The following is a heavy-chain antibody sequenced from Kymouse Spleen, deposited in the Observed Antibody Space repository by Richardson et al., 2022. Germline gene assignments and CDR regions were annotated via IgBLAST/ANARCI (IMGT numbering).Heavy chain of an antibody. V-gene: IGHV4-39*01. D-gene: IGHD3-10*01. J-gene: IGHJ6*02. Sequence: QLQLQESGPGLVKPSETLSLTCTVSGGSISSSSYYWGWIRQPPGKGLEWIGSIYYSGSTYYNPSLKSRVTISVDTSKNQFSLKLSSVTAADTAVYYCYYGSGSYYYYYGMDVWGQGTTVTVSS. CDR1: GGSISSSSYY. CDR2: IYYSGST. CDR3: YYGSGSYYYYYGMDV.